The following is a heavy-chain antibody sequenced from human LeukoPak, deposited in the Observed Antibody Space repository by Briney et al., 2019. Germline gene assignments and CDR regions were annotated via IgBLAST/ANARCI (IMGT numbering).Heavy chain of an antibody. CDR1: GFTFSSSA. J-gene: IGHJ4*02. Sequence: GGSLRLSCAASGFTFSSSAMNWVRQAPGKGLEWVSAISISGDDTYYAESVKGRFTISRDNSKNSLYLQMNSLRAEDTAVYYCARDRTRLDYWGQGTLVTVSS. V-gene: IGHV3-23*01. CDR2: ISISGDDT. CDR3: ARDRTRLDY. D-gene: IGHD3-16*01.